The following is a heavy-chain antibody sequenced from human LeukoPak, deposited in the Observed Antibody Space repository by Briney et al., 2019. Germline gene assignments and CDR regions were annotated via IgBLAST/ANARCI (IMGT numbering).Heavy chain of an antibody. CDR2: ISYDGSNK. Sequence: GGSLRLSCAASGFTFSSYGMHWVRQAPGKGLEWVAVISYDGSNKYYADSVKGRFTISRDNSKNTLYLQMNSLRAEDTAVYYCARVVRFLEWLSTNNWFDPWGQGTLVTVSS. D-gene: IGHD3-3*01. CDR1: GFTFSSYG. J-gene: IGHJ5*02. V-gene: IGHV3-30*03. CDR3: ARVVRFLEWLSTNNWFDP.